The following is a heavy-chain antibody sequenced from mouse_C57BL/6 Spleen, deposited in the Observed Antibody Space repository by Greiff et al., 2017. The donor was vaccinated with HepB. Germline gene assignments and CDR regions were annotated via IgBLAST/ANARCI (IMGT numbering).Heavy chain of an antibody. CDR3: ARNDGYLWYFDV. V-gene: IGHV5-17*01. J-gene: IGHJ1*03. CDR2: ISSGSSTI. D-gene: IGHD2-3*01. Sequence: DVHLVESGGGLVKPGGSLKLSCAASGFTFSDYGMHWVRQAPEKGLEWVAYISSGSSTIYYADTVKGRFTISRDNAKNTLFLQMTSLRSEDTAMYYCARNDGYLWYFDVWGTGTTVTVSS. CDR1: GFTFSDYG.